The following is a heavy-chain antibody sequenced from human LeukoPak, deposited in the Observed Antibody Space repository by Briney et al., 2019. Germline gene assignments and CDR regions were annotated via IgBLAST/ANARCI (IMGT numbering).Heavy chain of an antibody. Sequence: GASVKVSCKASGYTFTSYYMHWVRQAPGQGLEWMGIINPSGGSTVYAQKFQGRVTMTRDTSMSTVYVEMSSLRSEDTAVYYCARAAIMVRGAIFDYWGQGTLVTVSS. CDR2: INPSGGST. V-gene: IGHV1-46*01. CDR1: GYTFTSYY. CDR3: ARAAIMVRGAIFDY. J-gene: IGHJ4*02. D-gene: IGHD3-10*01.